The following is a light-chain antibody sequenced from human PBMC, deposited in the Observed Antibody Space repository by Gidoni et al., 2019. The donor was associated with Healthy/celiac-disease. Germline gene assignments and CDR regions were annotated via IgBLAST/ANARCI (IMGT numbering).Light chain of an antibody. Sequence: SALTQPASVSGSPGQSITISCTGTSSDVGSYHLVTWYQQHPGKAPKLMIYEGSKRPSGVSNRFSGSKSGNTASLTISGLQAEDEADYYCCSYAGSSTFLFGGGTKLTVL. CDR1: SSDVGSYHL. V-gene: IGLV2-23*03. J-gene: IGLJ3*02. CDR2: EGS. CDR3: CSYAGSSTFL.